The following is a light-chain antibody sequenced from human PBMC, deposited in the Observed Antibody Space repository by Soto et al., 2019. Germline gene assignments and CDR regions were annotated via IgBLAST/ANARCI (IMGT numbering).Light chain of an antibody. CDR3: CSYAGSDTHYV. CDR1: SSDVGGYNS. Sequence: QSVLTQPRSVSGSPGQSVTTSCTGTSSDVGGYNSVSWYQQHPDKAPKFMIYDVSKRPSGVPDRFSGSKSGNTASLTISGLQAEDEADYYCCSYAGSDTHYVFGTGNKVTVL. CDR2: DVS. V-gene: IGLV2-11*01. J-gene: IGLJ1*01.